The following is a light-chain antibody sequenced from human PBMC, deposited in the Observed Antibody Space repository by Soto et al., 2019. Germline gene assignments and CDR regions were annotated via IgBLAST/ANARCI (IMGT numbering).Light chain of an antibody. Sequence: DIVMTQSPLSLPVTPGEPASISCRSSQSLLQSNGYNYLDRYLQKPGQSPQLLIYLGSNRASGGPDRFSGSGSGTDFTLKISRVEAEDVGVYYCMQALQTPYTFGQGTKLEIK. J-gene: IGKJ2*01. CDR1: QSLLQSNGYNY. CDR3: MQALQTPYT. CDR2: LGS. V-gene: IGKV2-28*01.